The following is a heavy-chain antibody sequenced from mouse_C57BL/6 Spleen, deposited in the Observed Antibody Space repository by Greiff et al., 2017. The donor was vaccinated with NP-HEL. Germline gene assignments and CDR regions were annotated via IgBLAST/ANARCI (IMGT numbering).Heavy chain of an antibody. D-gene: IGHD3-1*01. Sequence: EVKLMESGPGLVKPSQSLSLTCSVTGYSITSGYYWNWIRQFPGNKREWMGYISYDGSNNYNPSLKNRISITRDTSKNQFFLTLNSVTTEDTATYYCARDARAMDYWGQGTSVTVSS. CDR1: GYSITSGYY. V-gene: IGHV3-6*01. J-gene: IGHJ4*01. CDR2: ISYDGSN. CDR3: ARDARAMDY.